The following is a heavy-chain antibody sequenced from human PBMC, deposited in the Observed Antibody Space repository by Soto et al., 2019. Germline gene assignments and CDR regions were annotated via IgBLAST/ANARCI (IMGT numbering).Heavy chain of an antibody. V-gene: IGHV4-59*08. D-gene: IGHD1-26*01. CDR1: GGSISSYY. CDR2: IYYSGST. Sequence: SETLSLTCTVSGGSISSYYWSWIRQPPGKGLEWIGYIYYSGSTNYNPSLKSRVTISVDTSKNQFSLKLSSVTAADTAVYHCARLTGIVGATTPLYYYYGMDVWGQGTTVTVSS. J-gene: IGHJ6*02. CDR3: ARLTGIVGATTPLYYYYGMDV.